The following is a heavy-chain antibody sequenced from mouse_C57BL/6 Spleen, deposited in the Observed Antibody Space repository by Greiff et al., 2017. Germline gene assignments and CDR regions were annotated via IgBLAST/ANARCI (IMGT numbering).Heavy chain of an antibody. CDR2: INPNNGGT. Sequence: VQLQQSGPELVKPGASVKISCKASGYTFTDYYMNWVKQSHGKSLEWIGDINPNNGGTSYNQKFKGKATLTVDKSSSTAYMELRSLTSEDSAVYYCARIDYYGSSGTDWGQGTLVTVSA. V-gene: IGHV1-26*01. CDR3: ARIDYYGSSGTD. D-gene: IGHD1-1*01. J-gene: IGHJ3*01. CDR1: GYTFTDYY.